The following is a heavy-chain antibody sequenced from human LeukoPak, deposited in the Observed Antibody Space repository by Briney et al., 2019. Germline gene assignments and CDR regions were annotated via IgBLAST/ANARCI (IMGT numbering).Heavy chain of an antibody. CDR1: GFTFSIYS. CDR3: ARDERLLSFLK. J-gene: IGHJ4*02. CDR2: ISSSSNYT. Sequence: GGSLRLSCAASGFTFSIYSMNWVRQSPGKGLEWVSCISSSSNYTYYADSVKGRFTISRDNSKNTLYLQMNSLRAEDTAIYYCARDERLLSFLKWGQGTLVTVSS. V-gene: IGHV3-21*04. D-gene: IGHD3-3*01.